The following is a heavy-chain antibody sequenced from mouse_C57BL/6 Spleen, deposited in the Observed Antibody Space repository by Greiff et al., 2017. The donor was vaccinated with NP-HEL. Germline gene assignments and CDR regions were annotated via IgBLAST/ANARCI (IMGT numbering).Heavy chain of an antibody. V-gene: IGHV2-2*01. CDR1: GFSLTSYG. D-gene: IGHD1-1*01. CDR2: IWSGGST. CDR3: ARNPTVAYYYAMDY. J-gene: IGHJ4*01. Sequence: VMLVESGPGLVQPSQSLSITCTVSGFSLTSYGVHWVRQSPGKGLEWLGVIWSGGSTDYNAAFISRLSISKDNSKSQVFFKMNSLQADDTAIYYCARNPTVAYYYAMDYWGQGTSVTVSS.